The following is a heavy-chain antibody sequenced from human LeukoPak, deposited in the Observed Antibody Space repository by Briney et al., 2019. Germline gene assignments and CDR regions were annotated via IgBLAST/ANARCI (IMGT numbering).Heavy chain of an antibody. CDR2: IYHSGST. Sequence: SETLYLTCIVSGGFIGSGVYSWTWIRQPPGKGLEWIGYIYHSGSTYYNPSLKSRVTVSVDRSKNQFSLKVNSVTAADTAVYYCARSYGDRDAFDTWGQGTMVTVSS. V-gene: IGHV4-30-2*01. CDR1: GGFIGSGVYS. J-gene: IGHJ3*02. D-gene: IGHD4-17*01. CDR3: ARSYGDRDAFDT.